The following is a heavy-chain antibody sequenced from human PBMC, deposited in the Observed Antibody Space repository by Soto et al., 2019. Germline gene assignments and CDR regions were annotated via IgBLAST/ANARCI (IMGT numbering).Heavy chain of an antibody. CDR2: INPNSGGT. D-gene: IGHD6-13*01. J-gene: IGHJ5*02. V-gene: IGHV1-2*04. Sequence: ASVKVSCKASGYTFTGYYMHWVRQAPGQGLEWMGWINPNSGGTNYAQKFQGWVTMTRDTSISTAYMELSRLRSDDTAVYYCARDWYKGAAAGRFDRWGKGTLVPVAS. CDR3: ARDWYKGAAAGRFDR. CDR1: GYTFTGYY.